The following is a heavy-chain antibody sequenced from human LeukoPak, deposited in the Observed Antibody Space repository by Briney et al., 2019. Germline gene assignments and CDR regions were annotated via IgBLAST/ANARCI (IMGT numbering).Heavy chain of an antibody. Sequence: PSETLSLTCAVYGGSFSGYYWSRIRQPPGKGLEWIGEINHSGSTNYNPSLKSRVTISVDTSKNQFSLKLSSVTAADTAVYYCARVRFLEWLLYRYYFDYWGQGTLVTVSS. J-gene: IGHJ4*02. CDR1: GGSFSGYY. V-gene: IGHV4-34*01. D-gene: IGHD3-3*01. CDR3: ARVRFLEWLLYRYYFDY. CDR2: INHSGST.